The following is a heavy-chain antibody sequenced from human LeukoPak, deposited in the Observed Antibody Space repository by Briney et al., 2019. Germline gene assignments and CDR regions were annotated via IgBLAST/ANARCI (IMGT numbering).Heavy chain of an antibody. Sequence: PSETLSLTCAVSGGSISSGGYSWSWIRQPAGKGLEWIGRIYTSGSTNYNPSLKSRVTMSVDTSKNQFSLKLSSVTAADTAVYYCARGGSSAEGYYYYYYMDVWGKGTTVTVSS. V-gene: IGHV4-61*02. CDR2: IYTSGST. CDR1: GGSISSGGYS. J-gene: IGHJ6*03. CDR3: ARGGSSAEGYYYYYYMDV. D-gene: IGHD6-6*01.